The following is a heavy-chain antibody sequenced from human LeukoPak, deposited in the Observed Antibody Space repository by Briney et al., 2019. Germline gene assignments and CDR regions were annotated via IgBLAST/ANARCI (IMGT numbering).Heavy chain of an antibody. V-gene: IGHV1-18*01. CDR1: GYTFTSYG. D-gene: IGHD3-9*01. CDR2: ISAYNGNT. J-gene: IGHJ5*02. CDR3: ARVLRYFDVPPPLAMPHFDP. Sequence: VKVSCKASGYTFTSYGISWVRQAPGQGPEWMGWISAYNGNTNYAQKLQGRVTMTTDTSTSTAYMELRSLRSDDTAVYYCARVLRYFDVPPPLAMPHFDPWGQGTLVTVSS.